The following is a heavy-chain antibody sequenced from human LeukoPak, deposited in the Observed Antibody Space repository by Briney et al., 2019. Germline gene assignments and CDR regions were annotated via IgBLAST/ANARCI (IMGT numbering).Heavy chain of an antibody. CDR3: ARDQGIRRYYDSSGYYPWVDYYYYMDV. Sequence: SVKVSCTASGGTFSSYAISWVRQAPGQGLEWMGGIIPIFGTANYAQKFQGRVTITTDESTSTDYMELSSLRSEDTAVYYCARDQGIRRYYDSSGYYPWVDYYYYMDVWGKGTTVTVSS. CDR2: IIPIFGTA. D-gene: IGHD3-22*01. J-gene: IGHJ6*03. V-gene: IGHV1-69*05. CDR1: GGTFSSYA.